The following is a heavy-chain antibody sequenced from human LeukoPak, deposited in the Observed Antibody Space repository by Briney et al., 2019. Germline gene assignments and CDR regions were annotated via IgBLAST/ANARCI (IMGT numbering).Heavy chain of an antibody. J-gene: IGHJ6*02. CDR3: ARLGSTDIVVVPAAIRPYYYGMDV. D-gene: IGHD2-2*02. V-gene: IGHV1-2*06. CDR2: INPNSGGT. CDR1: EYTFTGYY. Sequence: ASVKVSCKASEYTFTGYYMHWVRQAPGQGLEWMGRINPNSGGTNYAQKFQGRVTMTRDTSISTAYMELSRLRSDDTAVYYCARLGSTDIVVVPAAIRPYYYGMDVWGQGTTVTVSS.